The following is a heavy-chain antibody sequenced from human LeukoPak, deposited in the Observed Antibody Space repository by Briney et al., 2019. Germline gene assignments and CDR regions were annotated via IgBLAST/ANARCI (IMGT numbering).Heavy chain of an antibody. CDR1: GGSISSYY. CDR3: ARRGRGNCGGECYPDACDI. J-gene: IGHJ3*02. D-gene: IGHD2-21*01. CDR2: IYTSGST. V-gene: IGHV4-4*07. Sequence: PSETLSLTCTVSGGSISSYYWSWIRQPAGKGLEWIWRIYTSGSTNYYPSLKSRVTMSVDTSKNQFSLKLSSVTAADTAVYYCARRGRGNCGGECYPDACDIWGQGTMVTVCS.